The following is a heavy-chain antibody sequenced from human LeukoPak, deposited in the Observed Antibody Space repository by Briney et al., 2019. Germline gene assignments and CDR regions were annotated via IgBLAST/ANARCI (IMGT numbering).Heavy chain of an antibody. J-gene: IGHJ4*02. CDR1: GFNFNIYA. V-gene: IGHV3-23*01. CDR3: ARTGNTFSRSAYFDY. CDR2: TSGSI. D-gene: IGHD2/OR15-2a*01. Sequence: GGSLGLSCAASGFNFNIYAMVWVRQAPGKGLDWVAATSGSIYYADSVKGRFTISRDDSKNTLYLQMTGLRVEDTALYFCARTGNTFSRSAYFDYWGQGTLVTVSS.